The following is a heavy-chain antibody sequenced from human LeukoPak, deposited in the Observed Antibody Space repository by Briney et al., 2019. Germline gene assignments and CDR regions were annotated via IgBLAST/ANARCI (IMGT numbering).Heavy chain of an antibody. CDR2: IIPIFGTA. Sequence: GASVKVSCKASGGTFSSYAISWVRQAPGQGLEWMGRIIPIFGTANYAQKFQGRVTITTDESTSTAYMELSGLRSEDTAVYYCARDEYYDSSGYYSYYYYYYMDVWGKGTTVTVSS. CDR1: GGTFSSYA. V-gene: IGHV1-69*05. D-gene: IGHD3-22*01. J-gene: IGHJ6*03. CDR3: ARDEYYDSSGYYSYYYYYYMDV.